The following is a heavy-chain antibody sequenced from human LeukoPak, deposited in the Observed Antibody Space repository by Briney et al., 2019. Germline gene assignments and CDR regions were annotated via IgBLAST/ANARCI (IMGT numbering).Heavy chain of an antibody. CDR1: GFTFSSYA. D-gene: IGHD3-22*01. V-gene: IGHV3-23*01. J-gene: IGHJ4*02. Sequence: GGSLRLSCAASGFTFSSYAMSWVRQAPGKGLEWVSAISGSGGSTYYADSVKGRFTISRDNAKNSLYLQMNSLRAEDTAVYYCAGQRETYDSSGYYGFDYWGQGTLVTVSS. CDR2: ISGSGGST. CDR3: AGQRETYDSSGYYGFDY.